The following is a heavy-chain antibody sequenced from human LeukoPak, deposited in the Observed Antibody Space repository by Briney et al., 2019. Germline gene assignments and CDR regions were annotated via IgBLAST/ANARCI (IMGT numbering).Heavy chain of an antibody. CDR1: GFTFTGYY. CDR2: INPSSGDT. CDR3: ARDLLTGNYHYFDY. D-gene: IGHD1-7*01. J-gene: IGHJ4*02. Sequence: ASVKVSCKASGFTFTGYYIHWVRQAPGQGLEWMGGINPSSGDTNYAQKFQGRVTMARDTSISTAFMGLSRLTSDDTAVYYCARDLLTGNYHYFDYWGQGTLVTVSS. V-gene: IGHV1-2*02.